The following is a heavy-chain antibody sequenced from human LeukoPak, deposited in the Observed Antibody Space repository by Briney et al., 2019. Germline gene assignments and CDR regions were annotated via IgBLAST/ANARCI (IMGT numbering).Heavy chain of an antibody. CDR2: LFTGGNA. J-gene: IGHJ5*02. CDR1: GDSMNGYY. V-gene: IGHV4-4*07. CDR3: ARGLRWDSGNDWCLEH. Sequence: PSETLSLTCSVSGDSMNGYYWIWIRQTAGKGLEWIGRLFTGGNAECNPSLKSRVTMSVQTSKSQFSLKLTSVTAADTAIYYCARGLRWDSGNDWCLEHWGQGVLVTVSS. D-gene: IGHD5-12*01.